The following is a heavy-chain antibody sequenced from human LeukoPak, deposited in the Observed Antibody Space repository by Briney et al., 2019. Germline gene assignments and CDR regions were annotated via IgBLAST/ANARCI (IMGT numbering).Heavy chain of an antibody. CDR2: ISGSDDGT. Sequence: GALRLSCAASGFTFSTYAMSWVRQIPGKGLEWVSAISGSDDGTYYADSVKGRFTISRDNSKNTLYLQMNSVSAEDTAVYYCARDSSGFAHWGQGTLVTISS. D-gene: IGHD6-19*01. CDR1: GFTFSTYA. V-gene: IGHV3-23*01. CDR3: ARDSSGFAH. J-gene: IGHJ4*02.